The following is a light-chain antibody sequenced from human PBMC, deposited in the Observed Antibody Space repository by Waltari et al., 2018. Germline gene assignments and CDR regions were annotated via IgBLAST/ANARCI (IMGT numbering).Light chain of an antibody. CDR2: DVF. CDR1: GRDVGDFNS. J-gene: IGLJ3*02. CDR3: CSYAGIWV. Sequence: QSALTHPRPVSGSPGQSVPISCPGAGRDVGDFNSVSWYQQHPRQAPKLIIFDVFKRPSGVPDRFSGSKSGTSASLTVSGLQAEDEADYYCCSYAGIWVFGGGTKLTVL. V-gene: IGLV2-11*01.